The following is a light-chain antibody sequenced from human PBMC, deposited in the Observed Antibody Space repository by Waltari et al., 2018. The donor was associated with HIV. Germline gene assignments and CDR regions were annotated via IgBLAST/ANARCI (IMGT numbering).Light chain of an antibody. Sequence: QSVLTQAPSASGTPGQRVIISCSGSSSNIGRNTVSWYQQLPGTAPKLLIFIDKRRPAGIPDRFSGSKSATSASLAISGLQIEDEGDYFCATWDGSLNGVFGGGTKLTVL. CDR3: ATWDGSLNGV. CDR1: SSNIGRNT. V-gene: IGLV1-44*01. CDR2: IDK. J-gene: IGLJ3*02.